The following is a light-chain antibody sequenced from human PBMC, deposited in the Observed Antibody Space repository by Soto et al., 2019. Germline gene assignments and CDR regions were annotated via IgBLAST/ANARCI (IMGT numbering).Light chain of an antibody. J-gene: IGLJ1*01. CDR1: SSNIGSNF. V-gene: IGLV1-47*01. CDR2: GND. CDR3: AAWHNSLSSYV. Sequence: QSVLTQPPSASGTPGQRVTISCSGSSSNIGSNFVYWYQQLPGRAPKLLIYGNDQRTSGVPDRFSGSKSGTSASLAIGGLRSEDEAYYYCAAWHNSLSSYVFGSGTKVTVL.